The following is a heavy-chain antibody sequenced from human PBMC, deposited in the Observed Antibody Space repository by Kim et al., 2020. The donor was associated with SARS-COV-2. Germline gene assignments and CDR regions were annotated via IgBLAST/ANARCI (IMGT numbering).Heavy chain of an antibody. D-gene: IGHD2-2*01. Sequence: GGSLILSCAASGFTFSSYEMNWVRQAPGKGLEWVSYISSSGSTIYYADSVKGRFTISRDNAKNSLYLQMNSLRAEDTAVYYCARIGYCSSTSCYAPWFDPWGQGTLVTVSS. V-gene: IGHV3-48*03. J-gene: IGHJ5*02. CDR2: ISSSGSTI. CDR1: GFTFSSYE. CDR3: ARIGYCSSTSCYAPWFDP.